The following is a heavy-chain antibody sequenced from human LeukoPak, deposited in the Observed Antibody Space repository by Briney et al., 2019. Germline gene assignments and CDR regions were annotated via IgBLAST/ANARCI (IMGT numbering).Heavy chain of an antibody. CDR1: GFTFSSYW. CDR2: INQYGSEM. D-gene: IGHD4-23*01. J-gene: IGHJ4*02. Sequence: GGSLRLSCAASGFTFSSYWMSWVRQAPGKGPEWVANINQYGSEMYYVDSVKGRFTISRDNAKNSLYLQMNSLRAEDTAVYYCARPMTTVVTPFDYWGQGTLVTVSS. V-gene: IGHV3-7*03. CDR3: ARPMTTVVTPFDY.